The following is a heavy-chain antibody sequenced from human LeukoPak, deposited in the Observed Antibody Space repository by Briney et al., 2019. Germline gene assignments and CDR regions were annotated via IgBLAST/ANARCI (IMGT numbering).Heavy chain of an antibody. D-gene: IGHD3-22*01. CDR1: GSTVSSNY. Sequence: PGRSLRLSCAASGSTVSSNYMCWVHQAPGKGLEWVSVIYSGGSTYYADSVKGRFTISRDNSKNTLYLQMNSLRAEDTAVYYCVRDYYDSSGYYYGGHYWYFDLWGRGTLVTVSS. J-gene: IGHJ2*01. V-gene: IGHV3-66*02. CDR2: IYSGGST. CDR3: VRDYYDSSGYYYGGHYWYFDL.